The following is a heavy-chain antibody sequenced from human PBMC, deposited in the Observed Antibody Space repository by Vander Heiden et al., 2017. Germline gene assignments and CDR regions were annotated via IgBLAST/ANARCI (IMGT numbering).Heavy chain of an antibody. V-gene: IGHV3-7*01. J-gene: IGHJ6*02. CDR2: IKQDGSEK. Sequence: VQLVESGGGLVQPGGSLRLSCAASGFTFSSYWMSWVRQAPGKGLEWVANIKQDGSEKYYMDSVKGRFTISRDNAKNSLYLQMNSLRAEDTAVYYCARASITMVRGVLYGMDVWGQGTTVTVSS. CDR3: ARASITMVRGVLYGMDV. D-gene: IGHD3-10*01. CDR1: GFTFSSYW.